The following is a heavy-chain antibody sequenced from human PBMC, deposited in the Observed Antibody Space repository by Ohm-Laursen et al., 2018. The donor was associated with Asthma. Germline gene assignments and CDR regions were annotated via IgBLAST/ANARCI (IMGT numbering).Heavy chain of an antibody. D-gene: IGHD1-26*01. CDR1: GYTFSRYS. CDR2: ISTASSFI. V-gene: IGHV3-21*01. Sequence: SLRLSCSASGYTFSRYSIHWARQIPGKGLEWVASISTASSFIYYADSVRGRFTTFRDNARNSVYLQMNSLRAEDTALYYCARIGPEWELPGREYSLHHWGEGTLVTVSS. CDR3: ARIGPEWELPGREYSLHH. J-gene: IGHJ1*01.